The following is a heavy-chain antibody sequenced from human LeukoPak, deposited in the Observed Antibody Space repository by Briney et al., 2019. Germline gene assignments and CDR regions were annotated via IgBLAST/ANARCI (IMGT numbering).Heavy chain of an antibody. CDR2: IKADGSVK. J-gene: IGHJ3*02. V-gene: IGHV3-7*01. Sequence: GGSLRLSCAASEFTFSTFWMSWDRQAPGKGLEWVANIKADGSVKHYVDSVEGRFSISRDNARSSLYLQMNSLRAEDTAVYYCVRDSDYQRNSGGLYAHYDALDIWGHGTMVTVP. CDR3: VRDSDYQRNSGGLYAHYDALDI. D-gene: IGHD2-21*01. CDR1: EFTFSTFW.